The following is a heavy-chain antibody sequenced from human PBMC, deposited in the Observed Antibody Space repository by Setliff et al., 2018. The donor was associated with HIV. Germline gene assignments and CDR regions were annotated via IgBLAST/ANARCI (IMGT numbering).Heavy chain of an antibody. V-gene: IGHV1-46*01. D-gene: IGHD6-19*01. J-gene: IGHJ6*03. CDR1: GGTFSSYP. CDR3: ARDGGPGSGWGDYSYYFSMDV. CDR2: INPSGGSA. Sequence: GASVKVSCKASGGTFSSYPISWVRQAPGQGLEWMGMINPSGGSASYAQTFQDRVTITRDTSASTVYMELGSLRSEDTAIYYCARDGGPGSGWGDYSYYFSMDVWGKGTTVTVSS.